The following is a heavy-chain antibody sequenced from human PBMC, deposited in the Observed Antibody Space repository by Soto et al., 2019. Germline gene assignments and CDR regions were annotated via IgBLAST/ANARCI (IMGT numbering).Heavy chain of an antibody. J-gene: IGHJ6*02. D-gene: IGHD4-17*01. V-gene: IGHV3-30-3*02. Sequence: QVQLVESGGGVVQPGRSLRLSCAASGFTFNSYAMHWVRQAPGKGLEWVAVISYDGSNKYYADSVKGRFTISRDNSKNTLYLQMNSLRAEDTAVYYCAKESGGDYGSEYYYALDVWGQGTTVTVSS. CDR1: GFTFNSYA. CDR3: AKESGGDYGSEYYYALDV. CDR2: ISYDGSNK.